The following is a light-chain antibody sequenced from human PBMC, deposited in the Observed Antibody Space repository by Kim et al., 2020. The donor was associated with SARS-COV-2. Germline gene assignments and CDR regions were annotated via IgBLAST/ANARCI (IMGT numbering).Light chain of an antibody. CDR3: QLYDSHPYT. CDR1: QSVSSW. CDR2: KAS. V-gene: IGKV1-5*03. J-gene: IGKJ2*01. Sequence: DIQMTQSPSTLSASVGDRVTITCRASQSVSSWLAWYQQKPGKAPKLLIYKASTLEGGVPSRFSGRGSGTEFTLTINSLQPDDFATYFCQLYDSHPYTFGPGTNLEI.